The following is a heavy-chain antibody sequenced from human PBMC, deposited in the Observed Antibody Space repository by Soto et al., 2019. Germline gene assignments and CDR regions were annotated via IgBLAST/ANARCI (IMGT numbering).Heavy chain of an antibody. CDR3: ARGAARMGGYYYYYGMDL. V-gene: IGHV1-69*13. Sequence: VASVKVSCKASGGTFSSYAISWVRQAPGQGLEWMGGIIPIFGTANYAQKFQGRVTITADASTSTAYMELSSQRSEDTAVYYCARGAARMGGYYYYYGMDLRGQGTTVTVSS. D-gene: IGHD6-6*01. J-gene: IGHJ6*02. CDR2: IIPIFGTA. CDR1: GGTFSSYA.